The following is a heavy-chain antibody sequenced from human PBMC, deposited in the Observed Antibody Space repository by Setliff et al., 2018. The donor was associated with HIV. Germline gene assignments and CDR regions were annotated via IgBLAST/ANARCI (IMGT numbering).Heavy chain of an antibody. CDR2: VCHIDGNT. CDR1: GGSIISGGSYF. J-gene: IGHJ3*02. V-gene: IGHV4-39*01. D-gene: IGHD3-10*01. Sequence: SETLSLTCTLSGGSIISGGSYFWGWIRQPPRTGLGWIGPVCHIDGNTYYNRSLKSRVTVSVDTSKNQFSLHLSSVSAADTAVYYCVRHDERTHRNVIRGFDIWGQGTMVTVSS. CDR3: VRHDERTHRNVIRGFDI.